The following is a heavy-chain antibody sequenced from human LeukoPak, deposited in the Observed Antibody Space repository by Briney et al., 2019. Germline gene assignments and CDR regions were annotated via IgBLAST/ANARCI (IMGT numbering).Heavy chain of an antibody. CDR3: ARDNRPIWRSVAGTQADY. CDR1: GFTFSSYW. CDR2: IKQDGSEK. J-gene: IGHJ4*02. V-gene: IGHV3-7*01. Sequence: PGGSLRLSCAASGFTFSSYWMSWVRQAPGKGLEWVANIKQDGSEKYYVDSVKGRFTISRDNAKNSLYLQMNSLRAEDTAVYYCARDNRPIWRSVAGTQADYWGQGTLVTVSS. D-gene: IGHD6-19*01.